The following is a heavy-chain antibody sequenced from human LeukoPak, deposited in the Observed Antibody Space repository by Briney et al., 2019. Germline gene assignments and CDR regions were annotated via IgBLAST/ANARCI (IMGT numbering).Heavy chain of an antibody. J-gene: IGHJ4*02. CDR1: GYTFTTYG. V-gene: IGHV1-18*04. Sequence: ASVKVSCKASGYTFTTYGINWVRQAPGQGLEWMGWISENKGNTNHAQRFQGRVTMTTDTSTNTAYMELRSLRSDDAAVYYCARGIAVTREFDQWGQRTLVIVSS. CDR3: ARGIAVTREFDQ. CDR2: ISENKGNT. D-gene: IGHD6-19*01.